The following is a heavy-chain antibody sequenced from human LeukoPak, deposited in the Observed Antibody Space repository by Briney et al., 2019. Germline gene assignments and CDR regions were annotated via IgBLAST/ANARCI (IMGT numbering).Heavy chain of an antibody. D-gene: IGHD2-8*01. V-gene: IGHV3-30*04. CDR2: ISFDGSGSNA. Sequence: PGGSLRLSCAASGFTFRSYAMHWVRQAPGKGLEWVAVISFDGSGSNAYYADSVRGRFTISRDNSKDTLYLQLNSLRAEDTAVYYCARDHYWLEYCINGVCHDTFDIWGQGTMVTVSS. J-gene: IGHJ3*02. CDR1: GFTFRSYA. CDR3: ARDHYWLEYCINGVCHDTFDI.